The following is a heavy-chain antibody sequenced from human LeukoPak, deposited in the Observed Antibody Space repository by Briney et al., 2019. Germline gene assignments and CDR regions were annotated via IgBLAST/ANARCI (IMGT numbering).Heavy chain of an antibody. CDR1: GYSFTSYW. Sequence: GESLKISCKGSGYSFTSYWIAWVRQMPGKGLEWMGIIYPGDSDTRYSPSFQGQVTISADKSISTAYLQWSSLKASDTAMYYCARQPPAGSGGYYHYMDVWGKGTTVTVSS. CDR3: ARQPPAGSGGYYHYMDV. V-gene: IGHV5-51*01. J-gene: IGHJ6*03. CDR2: IYPGDSDT. D-gene: IGHD3-10*01.